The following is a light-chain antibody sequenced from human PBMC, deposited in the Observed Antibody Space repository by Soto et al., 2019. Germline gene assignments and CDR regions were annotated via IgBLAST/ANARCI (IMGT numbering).Light chain of an antibody. Sequence: QSALTQFASVSGSPGQSITISCTGTSIDVGAYNYVSWYQQHPDKAPKLLIYEVGNRPSGVSFRFSGSKSGSTASLTISGLQAEDEADYFCSSYTTNNAHVFGGGTKLTVL. CDR2: EVG. CDR3: SSYTTNNAHV. V-gene: IGLV2-14*01. J-gene: IGLJ2*01. CDR1: SIDVGAYNY.